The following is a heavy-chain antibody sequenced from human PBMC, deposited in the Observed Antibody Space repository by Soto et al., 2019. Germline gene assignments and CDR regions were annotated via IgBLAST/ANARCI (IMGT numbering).Heavy chain of an antibody. V-gene: IGHV1-18*01. J-gene: IGHJ3*02. Sequence: VQSGAEVKKPGASVKVSCKASGDTFISSGISWVRQAPGQGLEWMGWISGYKGDTNYAQKLQGRVTMTTDTSTSTAYMELRSLTPGDTAIYYCARIEYCSGGNCYSAFDIWGQGTLVTVSS. CDR3: ARIEYCSGGNCYSAFDI. CDR2: ISGYKGDT. CDR1: GDTFISSG. D-gene: IGHD2-15*01.